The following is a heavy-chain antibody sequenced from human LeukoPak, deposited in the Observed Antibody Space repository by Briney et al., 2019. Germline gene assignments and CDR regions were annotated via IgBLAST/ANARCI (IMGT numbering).Heavy chain of an antibody. CDR3: AGYYYDSSGSY. D-gene: IGHD3-22*01. CDR1: GGSISSYY. J-gene: IGHJ4*02. V-gene: IGHV4-59*08. CDR2: IYYSGST. Sequence: PSETLSLTCTVSGGSISSYYWSWIRQPPGKGLEWIGYIYYSGSTNYNPSLKSRVTISVDTSKNQFSLKLSSVTAADTAVYYCAGYYYDSSGSYWGQGTLVTVSS.